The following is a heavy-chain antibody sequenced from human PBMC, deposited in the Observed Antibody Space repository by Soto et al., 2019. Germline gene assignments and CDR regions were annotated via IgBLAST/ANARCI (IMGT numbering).Heavy chain of an antibody. CDR1: GYIFTNYG. J-gene: IGHJ4*02. CDR3: VRGDGGYFDH. V-gene: IGHV1-18*01. CDR2: ISADNGHT. D-gene: IGHD3-16*01. Sequence: QVQLLQSGVEVKKPGASVNVSCKTMGYIFTNYGLSWVRQAPGEGLEWLGWISADNGHTKYAQKVQDRVTLTTDTSASSAYLELSSLRSDDTAVYYCVRGDGGYFDHWGQGALVLVSS.